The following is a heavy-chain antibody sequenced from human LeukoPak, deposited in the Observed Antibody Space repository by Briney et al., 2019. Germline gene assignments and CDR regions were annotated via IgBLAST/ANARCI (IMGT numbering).Heavy chain of an antibody. J-gene: IGHJ5*02. Sequence: GESLKISCKGSGYSFTTYWIAWVRQMPGKGLEWMGLIYPGDSDTRYSPSFQGQVTISADKSISTTYLQCSSLKDTDTAMYYCARRSLSGYYYWFDPWGQGTLVTVSS. CDR3: ARRSLSGYYYWFDP. CDR1: GYSFTTYW. D-gene: IGHD3-22*01. CDR2: IYPGDSDT. V-gene: IGHV5-51*01.